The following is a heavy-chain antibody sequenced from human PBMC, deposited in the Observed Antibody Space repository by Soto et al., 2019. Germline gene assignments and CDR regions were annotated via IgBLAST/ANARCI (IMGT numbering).Heavy chain of an antibody. J-gene: IGHJ5*02. Sequence: SVKVSCKASGGTFGSYAISWVRQAPGQGLEWMGGIIPIFGTANYAQKFQGRVTITADESTSTAYMELSSLRSEDTAVYYCARVEGCRRTSCPTWFDPWVQGTLVTVSS. V-gene: IGHV1-69*13. CDR2: IIPIFGTA. D-gene: IGHD2-2*01. CDR3: ARVEGCRRTSCPTWFDP. CDR1: GGTFGSYA.